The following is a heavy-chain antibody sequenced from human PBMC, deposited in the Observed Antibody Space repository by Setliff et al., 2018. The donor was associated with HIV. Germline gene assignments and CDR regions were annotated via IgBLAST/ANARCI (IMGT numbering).Heavy chain of an antibody. CDR1: GFSFSTYG. D-gene: IGHD4-17*01. V-gene: IGHV3-48*01. Sequence: GGSLRLSCAASGFSFSTYGMSWVRQAPGREFEWISYISKNSEISYYPDSVKGRFTISRDNAQNSLFLQIHNVRVEDTAVYYCAKDYDYGGHFDTFDVWGQGTMVTVSS. CDR3: AKDYDYGGHFDTFDV. CDR2: ISKNSEIS. J-gene: IGHJ3*01.